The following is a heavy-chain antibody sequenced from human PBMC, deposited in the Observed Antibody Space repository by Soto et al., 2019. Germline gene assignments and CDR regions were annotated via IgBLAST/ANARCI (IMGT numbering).Heavy chain of an antibody. CDR3: ARPYNDFWSGYSTYYYYYMDV. CDR1: GGSISSSSYY. V-gene: IGHV4-39*01. D-gene: IGHD3-3*01. J-gene: IGHJ6*03. CDR2: IYYSGST. Sequence: ETLSLTCTVSGGSISSSSYYWGWIRQPPGKGLEWIGSIYYSGSTYYNPSLKSRVTISVDTSKNQFSLKLSSVTAADTAVYYCARPYNDFWSGYSTYYYYYMDVWGKGTTVTVSS.